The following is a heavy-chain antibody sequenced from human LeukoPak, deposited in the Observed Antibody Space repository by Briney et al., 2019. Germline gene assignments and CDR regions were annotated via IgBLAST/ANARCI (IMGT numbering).Heavy chain of an antibody. CDR1: GFTFDDYA. V-gene: IGHV3-43*02. D-gene: IGHD6-19*01. Sequence: GGSLRLSCAASGFTFDDYAMHWVCQAPGKGLEWVSLISGDGGSTYYADSVKGRFTISRDNSKNSLYLQMNSLRTEDTALYYCAKDHFVAVAGTTFYYYYYGMDVWGQGTTVTVSS. CDR3: AKDHFVAVAGTTFYYYYYGMDV. CDR2: ISGDGGST. J-gene: IGHJ6*02.